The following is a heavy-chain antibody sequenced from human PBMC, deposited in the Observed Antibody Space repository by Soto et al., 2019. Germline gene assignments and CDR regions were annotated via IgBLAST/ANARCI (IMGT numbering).Heavy chain of an antibody. CDR1: GFSLTNPKLG. Sequence: QVTLKESGPVLVKPTETLTLTCTVSGFSLTNPKLGVSWIRQPPGKPLEWLAHISSNDEESYSTSLKSRLTISKDTSKSQVVLTLTNVDHVDTATYFCARIQIPEVDYDFLVSDVVFYALDVWGQGTTVTVS. V-gene: IGHV2-26*01. D-gene: IGHD3-3*01. CDR2: ISSNDEE. J-gene: IGHJ6*02. CDR3: ARIQIPEVDYDFLVSDVVFYALDV.